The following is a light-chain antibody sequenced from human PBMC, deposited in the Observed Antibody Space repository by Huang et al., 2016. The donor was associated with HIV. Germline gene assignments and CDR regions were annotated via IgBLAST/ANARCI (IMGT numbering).Light chain of an antibody. CDR2: WAS. CDR1: QSIFYNSNGQNY. Sequence: DVVLSQSPDYLPVSLGARATVNCRSSQSIFYNSNGQNYLAWYQQKAGQPPKLLVYWASTRAPGVPDRFSGTGSGTDFTLTINNLQAEDAPVYYCQQYYFSPRTFGPGTKVDI. V-gene: IGKV4-1*01. CDR3: QQYYFSPRT. J-gene: IGKJ3*01.